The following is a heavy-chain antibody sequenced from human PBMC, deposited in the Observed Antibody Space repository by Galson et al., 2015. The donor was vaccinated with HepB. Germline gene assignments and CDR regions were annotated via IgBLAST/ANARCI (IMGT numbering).Heavy chain of an antibody. J-gene: IGHJ6*02. CDR3: ARFSKGAAAGTYGMDV. Sequence: SLRLSCAGSGFTFSSCGMHWVRQAPGKGLEWVAVIWFDGDNKYYADSVKGRFTISRDNSKNTLYLKLNSVTAADTAVYYCARFSKGAAAGTYGMDVWGQGTTVTVSS. CDR2: IWFDGDNK. CDR1: GFTFSSCG. V-gene: IGHV3-33*01. D-gene: IGHD6-13*01.